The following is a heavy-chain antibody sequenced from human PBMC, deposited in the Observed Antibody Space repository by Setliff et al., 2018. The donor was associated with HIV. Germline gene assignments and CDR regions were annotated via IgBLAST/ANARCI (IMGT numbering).Heavy chain of an antibody. CDR1: GGTFSSYA. Sequence: GASVKVSCKASGGTFSSYAISWVRQAPGQGLEWMGWISAYNGNTKYAQKFQGRVTMTTHTSTNTAYMELRSLRSDDTAVYYCASHPPWLDRAEYFQHWGQGTLVTVSS. J-gene: IGHJ1*01. CDR2: ISAYNGNT. V-gene: IGHV1-18*01. CDR3: ASHPPWLDRAEYFQH. D-gene: IGHD6-19*01.